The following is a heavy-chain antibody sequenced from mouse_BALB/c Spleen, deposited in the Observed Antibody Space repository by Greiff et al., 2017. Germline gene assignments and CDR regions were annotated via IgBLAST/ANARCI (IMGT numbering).Heavy chain of an antibody. D-gene: IGHD2-4*01. J-gene: IGHJ3*01. Sequence: VQLVESGPGLVAPSQSLSITCTVSGFSLTSYDISWIRQPPGKGLEWLGVIWTGGGTNYNSAFMSRLSISKDNSKSQVFLKMNSLQTDDTAIYYCVRGEIYYDYSAWFAYWGQGTLVTVSA. V-gene: IGHV2-9-2*01. CDR1: GFSLTSYD. CDR3: VRGEIYYDYSAWFAY. CDR2: IWTGGGT.